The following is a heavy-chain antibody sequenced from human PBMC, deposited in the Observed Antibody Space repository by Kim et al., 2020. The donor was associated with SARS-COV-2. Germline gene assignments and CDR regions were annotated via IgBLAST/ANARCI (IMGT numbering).Heavy chain of an antibody. J-gene: IGHJ4*02. CDR2: IIPIFGTA. Sequence: SVKVSCKASGGTFSSYAISWVRQAPGQGLEWMGGIIPIFGTANYAQKFQGRVTITADESTSTAYMELSSLRSEDTAVYYCARIMYYGDSDDYWGQGTLVTVSS. CDR1: GGTFSSYA. D-gene: IGHD4-17*01. V-gene: IGHV1-69*13. CDR3: ARIMYYGDSDDY.